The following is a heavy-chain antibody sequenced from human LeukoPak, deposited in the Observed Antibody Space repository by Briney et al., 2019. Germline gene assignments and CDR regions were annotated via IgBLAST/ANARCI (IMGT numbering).Heavy chain of an antibody. V-gene: IGHV3-53*01. CDR1: GFTFSSYS. CDR2: IYSGGST. Sequence: PGGSLRLSCAASGFTFSSYSMNWVRQAPGKGLEWVSVIYSGGSTYYADSVKGRFTISRDDAKNTLYLQMNSLRAEDTAVYYCARETEYYGSGSYYIGYWGQGTLVTVSS. J-gene: IGHJ4*02. CDR3: ARETEYYGSGSYYIGY. D-gene: IGHD3-10*01.